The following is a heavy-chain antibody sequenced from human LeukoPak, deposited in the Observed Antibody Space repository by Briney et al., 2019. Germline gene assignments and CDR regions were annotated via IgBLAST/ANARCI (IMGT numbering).Heavy chain of an antibody. V-gene: IGHV3-23*01. CDR3: ASTSASYYYYFYGMDV. Sequence: PGGSLRLSCAASGFTFTSYSMNWVRQAPGKGLEWVSGISGSGGSTYYADSVKGRFTISRDNSKNTLYLRMNSLRAEDTAVYYCASTSASYYYYFYGMDVWGQGTTVTVSS. CDR2: ISGSGGST. CDR1: GFTFTSYS. J-gene: IGHJ6*02. D-gene: IGHD6-6*01.